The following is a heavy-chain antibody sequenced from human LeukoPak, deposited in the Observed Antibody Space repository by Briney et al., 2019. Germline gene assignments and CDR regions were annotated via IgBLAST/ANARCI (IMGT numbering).Heavy chain of an antibody. J-gene: IGHJ4*02. D-gene: IGHD6-13*01. V-gene: IGHV3-23*01. CDR2: ISGSGGST. CDR1: GFTFSSYA. CDR3: AKVKESSWYFDY. Sequence: GGSLRLSCAASGFTFSSYAMSWVRQAPGEGLEWVSAISGSGGSTYYADSVKGRFTISRDNSKNTLYLQMYSLRAEDTAVYYCAKVKESSWYFDYWGQGTLVTVSS.